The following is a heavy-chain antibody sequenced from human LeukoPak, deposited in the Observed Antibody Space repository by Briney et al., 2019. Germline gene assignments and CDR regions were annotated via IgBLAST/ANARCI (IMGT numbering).Heavy chain of an antibody. D-gene: IGHD3-22*01. J-gene: IGHJ4*02. V-gene: IGHV1-69*13. CDR1: GGTFSSYA. CDR2: IIPIFGTA. Sequence: SVTVSCTASGGTFSSYAISWVRQAPGQGLEWMGGIIPIFGTANYAQKFQGRVTITADESTSTAYMELSSLRSEDTAVYYCARSKYYYDSSGYYYDGFYWGQGTLVTVSS. CDR3: ARSKYYYDSSGYYYDGFY.